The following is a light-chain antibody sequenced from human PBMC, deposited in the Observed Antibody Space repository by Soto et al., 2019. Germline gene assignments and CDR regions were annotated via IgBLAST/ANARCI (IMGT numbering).Light chain of an antibody. CDR3: QHYNSYGT. J-gene: IGKJ1*01. Sequence: DIQMTQSPSSLSASVGDRVTITFRASESISTWLAWYQQKPGKAPKLLIYGASSLESGVPPRFSGSGSGTEFTLTISSLQPDDFATYYCQHYNSYGTFGQGTKVDI. V-gene: IGKV1-5*03. CDR1: ESISTW. CDR2: GAS.